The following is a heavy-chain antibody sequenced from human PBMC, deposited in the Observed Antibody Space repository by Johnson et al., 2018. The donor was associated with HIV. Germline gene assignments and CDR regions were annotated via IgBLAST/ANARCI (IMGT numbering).Heavy chain of an antibody. V-gene: IGHV3-20*04. D-gene: IGHD3-10*01. CDR3: ARFENTLSNAFDI. Sequence: VQLVESGGGVIRPGGSLRLSCAASGFTFDDYGMSWVRQAPGKGLGWVSGINWNGGSTGYADSLKGRVTISRDNAKNSLYLQMNSLRAEDTALYYCARFENTLSNAFDIWGQGTMVTVSS. J-gene: IGHJ3*02. CDR1: GFTFDDYG. CDR2: INWNGGST.